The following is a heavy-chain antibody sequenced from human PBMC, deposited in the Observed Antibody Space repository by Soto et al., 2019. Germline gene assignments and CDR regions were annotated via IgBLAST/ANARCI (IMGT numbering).Heavy chain of an antibody. CDR3: AEGGRESPVTSDFDV. D-gene: IGHD3-16*01. J-gene: IGHJ4*02. CDR1: GFTFSDYA. CDR2: VSHDGSKT. Sequence: VQLVESGGGVVQPGRSLRLSCAASGFTFSDYAMTWVRQAPGKGLEWVAVVSHDGSKTHYAETVKGRFTIPRDSSKKRVSLGVNSLGAEDTAVYYCAEGGRESPVTSDFDVWGQGALVTVSS. V-gene: IGHV3-30*03.